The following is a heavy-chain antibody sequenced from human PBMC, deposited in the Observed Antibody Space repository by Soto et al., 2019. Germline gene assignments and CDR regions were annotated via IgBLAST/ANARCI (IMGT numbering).Heavy chain of an antibody. J-gene: IGHJ4*02. CDR2: INPNSGGT. V-gene: IGHV1-2*02. D-gene: IGHD6-19*01. CDR1: VYTFTCYY. Sequence: XSLKLSCQASVYTFTCYYMHCVRKAPGQGLEWMGWINPNSGGTNYAQKFQGRVTMTRDTSISTAYMDLRSLRSDDTAVYYCARISSASSGWLPDYWGQGTLVTVSS. CDR3: ARISSASSGWLPDY.